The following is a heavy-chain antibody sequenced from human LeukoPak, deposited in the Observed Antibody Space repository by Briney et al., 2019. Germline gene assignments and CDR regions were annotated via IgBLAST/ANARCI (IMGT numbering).Heavy chain of an antibody. V-gene: IGHV1-69*13. CDR1: GGTFSSYA. D-gene: IGHD4-23*01. CDR3: ARPTYLNSAGLYYYYYGMDV. J-gene: IGHJ6*02. CDR2: IIPIFGTA. Sequence: SVKVPCKASGGTFSSYAISWVRQAPGQGLEWMGGIIPIFGTANYAQKFQGRVTITADESTSTAYMELSSLRSEDTAVYYCARPTYLNSAGLYYYYYGMDVWGQGTTVTVSS.